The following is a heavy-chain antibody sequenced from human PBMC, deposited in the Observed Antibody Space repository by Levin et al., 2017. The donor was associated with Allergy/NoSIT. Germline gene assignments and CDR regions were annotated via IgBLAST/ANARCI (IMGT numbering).Heavy chain of an antibody. J-gene: IGHJ6*02. CDR3: ARGSGRYFVVVPAAPALNLRGYYYGMDV. V-gene: IGHV3-7*01. CDR2: IKQDGSEK. D-gene: IGHD2-2*01. Sequence: GESLKISCAASGFTFSSYWMSWVRQAPGKGLEWVANIKQDGSEKYYVDSVKGRFTISRDNAKNSLYLQMNSLRAEDTAVYYCARGSGRYFVVVPAAPALNLRGYYYGMDVWGQGTTVTVSS. CDR1: GFTFSSYW.